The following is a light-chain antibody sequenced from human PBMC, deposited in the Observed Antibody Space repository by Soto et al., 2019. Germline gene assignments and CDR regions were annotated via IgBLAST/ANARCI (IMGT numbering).Light chain of an antibody. CDR1: SGRSSYA. CDR2: INSDGSH. CDR3: QTWGTGIRV. J-gene: IGLJ2*01. V-gene: IGLV4-69*01. Sequence: QLVLTQSPSASASLGASVKLTCTLSSGRSSYAIAWHQQQPEKGPRYLMKINSDGSHSKGDEIPDRFSGSRSGAERSLTISSLQSEDEADYYCQTWGTGIRVFGGGTKLTVL.